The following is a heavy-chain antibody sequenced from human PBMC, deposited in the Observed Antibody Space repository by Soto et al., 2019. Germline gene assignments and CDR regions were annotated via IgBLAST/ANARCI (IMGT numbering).Heavy chain of an antibody. Sequence: QVQLVQSGAEVKKPGASVKVSCKASGYTFTSYGISWVRQAPGQGLEWMGWISAYNGNTNYAQKLQGRLTMTTDTSTSTAYMELRSLRSDDTAVYYCARDEYSSGWYGSYYYGMDVWGQGTTVTVSS. V-gene: IGHV1-18*01. CDR2: ISAYNGNT. CDR1: GYTFTSYG. J-gene: IGHJ6*02. CDR3: ARDEYSSGWYGSYYYGMDV. D-gene: IGHD6-19*01.